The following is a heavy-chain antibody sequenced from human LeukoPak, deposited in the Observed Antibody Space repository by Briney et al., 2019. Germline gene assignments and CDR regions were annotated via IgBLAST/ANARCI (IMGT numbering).Heavy chain of an antibody. J-gene: IGHJ5*02. CDR1: GYTLSDYY. V-gene: IGHV1-2*02. Sequence: ASVKVSCKASGYTLSDYYIQWVRQAPGQGLEWLGWINPNTGATNYAPKFQGRVTMTRDTSVNTAYMDLTRLTSDDTAVYYCAKDRPPVRPFDPWGQGTLVTVSS. CDR3: AKDRPPVRPFDP. CDR2: INPNTGAT.